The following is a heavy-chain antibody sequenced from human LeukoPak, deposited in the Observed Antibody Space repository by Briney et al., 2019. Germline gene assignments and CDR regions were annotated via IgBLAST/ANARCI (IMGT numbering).Heavy chain of an antibody. Sequence: SETLSLTCAVYGGSFSGYYWSWIRQPPGKGLEWIGEINHSGSTNYNPSLKSRVTISVDTSKNQFSLKLSSVTAADTAVYYCARGPRITIFGVVIMEYCFDYWGQGTLVTVSS. V-gene: IGHV4-34*01. CDR2: INHSGST. J-gene: IGHJ4*02. D-gene: IGHD3-3*01. CDR1: GGSFSGYY. CDR3: ARGPRITIFGVVIMEYCFDY.